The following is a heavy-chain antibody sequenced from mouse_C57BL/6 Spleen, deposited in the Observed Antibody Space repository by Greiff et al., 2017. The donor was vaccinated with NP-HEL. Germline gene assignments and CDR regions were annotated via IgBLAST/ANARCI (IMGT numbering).Heavy chain of an antibody. CDR3: TSWGFEY. CDR1: GYTFTDYE. Sequence: VKLQESGAELVRPGASVTLSCKASGYTFTDYEMHWVKQTPVHGLEWIGAIDPETGGTAYNQKFKGQAILTADKSSSTAYMELRSLTSEDSAVYYCTSWGFEYWGQGTTLTVSS. CDR2: IDPETGGT. J-gene: IGHJ2*01. V-gene: IGHV1-15*01.